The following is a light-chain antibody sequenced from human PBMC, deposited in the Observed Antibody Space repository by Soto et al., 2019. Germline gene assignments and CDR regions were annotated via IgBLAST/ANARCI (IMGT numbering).Light chain of an antibody. V-gene: IGKV3D-20*02. Sequence: DIVLTQSPGTLSLSPGERATLSCRASQSVSSNHLAWYLAWYQQRPGQAPRLLIYGASTRATGIPDRFSGSGSGTDFTLTISRLEPEDFAVYYCQQRSNWRRTFGQGTKVEIK. CDR2: GAS. CDR1: QSVSSNHLAWY. J-gene: IGKJ1*01. CDR3: QQRSNWRRT.